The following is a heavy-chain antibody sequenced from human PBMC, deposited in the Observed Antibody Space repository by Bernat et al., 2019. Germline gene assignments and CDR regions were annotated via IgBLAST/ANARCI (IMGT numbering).Heavy chain of an antibody. D-gene: IGHD1-26*01. Sequence: QVQLVESGGGVVQPGRSLRLSCAASGFTFSSYGMHWVRQAPGKGLEWVAVISYDGSNKYYADSVKGRFTICRDNSKNTLDMQMISLRAEDTAVYYCEKGSRGSYTVYFDYWGQGTLVTVSS. CDR1: GFTFSSYG. J-gene: IGHJ4*02. V-gene: IGHV3-30*18. CDR3: EKGSRGSYTVYFDY. CDR2: ISYDGSNK.